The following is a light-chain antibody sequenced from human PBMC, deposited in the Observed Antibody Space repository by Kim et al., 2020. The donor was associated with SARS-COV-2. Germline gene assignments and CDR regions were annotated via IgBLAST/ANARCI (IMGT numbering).Light chain of an antibody. CDR2: DEN. CDR1: SLRKSY. J-gene: IGLJ1*01. CDR3: CSRDSSAKDYV. V-gene: IGLV3-19*01. Sequence: ALGQKVRITCQGDSLRKSYASWYQQKPGQAPILVRSDENNRPSGIPDRFSGSSSGSTASLTITGAQAEDEADYYCCSRDSSAKDYVFGTGTKVTVL.